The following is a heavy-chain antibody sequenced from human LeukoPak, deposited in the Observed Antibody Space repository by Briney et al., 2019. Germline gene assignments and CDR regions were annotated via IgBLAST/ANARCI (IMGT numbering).Heavy chain of an antibody. Sequence: SQTLSLTCTVSGASISSGDYYWSWIRQPPGKGLECIGHIYYSGSTYYNPSLKSRVTISVDTSKNQFSLKLSSVTAADTAVYYCARASGWYGDGPFFDYWGQGTLVTVSS. V-gene: IGHV4-30-4*01. CDR3: ARASGWYGDGPFFDY. CDR1: GASISSGDYY. J-gene: IGHJ4*02. CDR2: IYYSGST. D-gene: IGHD6-19*01.